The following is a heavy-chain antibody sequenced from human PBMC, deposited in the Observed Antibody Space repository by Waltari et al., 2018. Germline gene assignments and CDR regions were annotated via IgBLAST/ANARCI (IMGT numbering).Heavy chain of an antibody. D-gene: IGHD4-17*01. CDR1: GASIRGSY. J-gene: IGHJ4*02. Sequence: QVQLQESCPGLVKPSETLSLTCTVSGASIRGSYWSWLRQPPGKGLEWIGFVYYTGSTNYNPSLKSRVTISEDTPKNQFSLKLNSVTDADTAIYYCARSYGVTTSPIAGYWGQGTLVTVSS. CDR3: ARSYGVTTSPIAGY. CDR2: VYYTGST. V-gene: IGHV4-59*01.